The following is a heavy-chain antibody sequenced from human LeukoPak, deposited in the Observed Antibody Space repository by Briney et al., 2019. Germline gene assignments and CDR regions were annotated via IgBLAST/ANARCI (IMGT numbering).Heavy chain of an antibody. D-gene: IGHD1-26*01. J-gene: IGHJ4*02. CDR3: AVVGATTPGTFDY. CDR2: IYYSGST. Sequence: PSETLSLTCTVSGGSISSSSYYWGWIRQPPGKGLEWIGSIYYSGSTYYHPSLKSRVPISVDTSKNQFSLKLSSVTAADTAVYYCAVVGATTPGTFDYWGQGTLVTVSS. CDR1: GGSISSSSYY. V-gene: IGHV4-39*01.